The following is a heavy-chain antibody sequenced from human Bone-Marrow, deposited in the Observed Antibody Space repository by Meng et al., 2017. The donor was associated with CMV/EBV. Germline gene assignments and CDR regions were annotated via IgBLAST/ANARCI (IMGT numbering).Heavy chain of an antibody. CDR3: AIRSGVVDY. CDR2: ISGGSSYI. V-gene: IGHV3-21*01. CDR1: GFTFSSYS. Sequence: RLSCAAAGFTFSSYSMNWVRQAPGKGLEWVSSISGGSSYIYYADSVKGRFTISRDNVKNSLYLQMNSLRAEDTAVYYCAIRSGVVDYWGQGTLVTVSS. J-gene: IGHJ4*02. D-gene: IGHD3-10*01.